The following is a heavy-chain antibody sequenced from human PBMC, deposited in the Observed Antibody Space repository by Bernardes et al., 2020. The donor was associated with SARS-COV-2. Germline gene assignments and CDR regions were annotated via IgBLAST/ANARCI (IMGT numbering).Heavy chain of an antibody. J-gene: IGHJ3*02. CDR3: AKRMASNHDAFDI. D-gene: IGHD5-12*01. Sequence: GGSLRLSCAASGFTFSSYAMTWVRQAPGKGLEWVSAMSGSGSSKYYADSVKGRFTISRDNSKNTLYLQVNSLRAEDTAVYYCAKRMASNHDAFDIWGQGTMVTVSS. V-gene: IGHV3-23*01. CDR2: MSGSGSSK. CDR1: GFTFSSYA.